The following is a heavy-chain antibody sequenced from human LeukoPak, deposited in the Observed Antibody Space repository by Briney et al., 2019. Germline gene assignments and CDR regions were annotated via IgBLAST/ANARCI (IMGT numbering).Heavy chain of an antibody. CDR1: GGSISSSSYY. V-gene: IGHV4-39*07. J-gene: IGHJ4*02. CDR3: ARDGRRHYDSSGYPS. CDR2: IYYSGST. D-gene: IGHD3-22*01. Sequence: SSETLSLTCTVSGGSISSSSYYWGWIRQPPGKGLEWIGSIYYSGSTYYNPSLKSRVTISVDTSKNQFSLKLSSVTAADTAVYYCARDGRRHYDSSGYPSWGQGTLVTVSS.